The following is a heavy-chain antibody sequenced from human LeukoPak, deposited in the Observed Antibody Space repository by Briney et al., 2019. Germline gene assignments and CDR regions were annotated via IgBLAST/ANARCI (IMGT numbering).Heavy chain of an antibody. CDR3: ARWYSTSWNVFSQKTSTYYGMAV. J-gene: IGHJ6*04. V-gene: IGHV1-18*01. Sequence: GASVKVSCKASGYTFTSYGISWVRQAPGQGLEWMGWISAYNGNTNYAQKLQGRVTMTTDTSTSTAYMELRSLRSDDAAVYYCARWYSTSWNVFSQKTSTYYGMAVGGKGTTATAPS. CDR1: GYTFTSYG. CDR2: ISAYNGNT. D-gene: IGHD6-13*01.